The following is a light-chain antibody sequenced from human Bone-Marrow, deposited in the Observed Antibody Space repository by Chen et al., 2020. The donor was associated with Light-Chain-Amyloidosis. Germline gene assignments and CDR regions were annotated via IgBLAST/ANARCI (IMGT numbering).Light chain of an antibody. J-gene: IGKJ1*01. CDR3: QQYNNWPRT. Sequence: EIVMTQSPATLSVSPGERATLSCRTSQSVGTNLAWYQQKPGQAPRLRIYGASTRATGIPARFSGGGSGTEFTLSSSSLQSEDFGVYYCQQYNNWPRTFGQGTKVEIK. CDR1: QSVGTN. CDR2: GAS. V-gene: IGKV3-15*01.